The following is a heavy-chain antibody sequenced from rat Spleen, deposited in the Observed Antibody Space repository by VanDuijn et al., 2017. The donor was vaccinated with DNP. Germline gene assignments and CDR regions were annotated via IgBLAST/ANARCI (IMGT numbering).Heavy chain of an antibody. CDR2: ISYDGSSI. V-gene: IGHV5-22*01. D-gene: IGHD1-9*01. J-gene: IGHJ2*01. Sequence: EVQLMESGGGLVQPGRSMKLSCAASGFTFSDYYMAWVRQAPKKGLEWVASISYDGSSIYYGDSVKGRFIISRDNAEGTLNLQMNSLRSEDTATYYCASHTYYGYDYFVYWGQGVMVTVSS. CDR3: ASHTYYGYDYFVY. CDR1: GFTFSDYY.